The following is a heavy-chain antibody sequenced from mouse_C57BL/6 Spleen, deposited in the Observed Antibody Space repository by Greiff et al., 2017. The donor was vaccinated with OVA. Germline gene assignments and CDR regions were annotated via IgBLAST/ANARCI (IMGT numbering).Heavy chain of an antibody. Sequence: QVQLQQPGAELVRPGSSVKLSCKASGYTFTSYWMDWVKQRPGQGLEWIGNIYPSDSETHYNQKFKDKATLTVDKSSSTAYIQLSSLTSEDSAVYYCARGYDGYPYAMDYWGQGTSVTVSS. CDR1: GYTFTSYW. V-gene: IGHV1-61*01. D-gene: IGHD2-3*01. CDR3: ARGYDGYPYAMDY. CDR2: IYPSDSET. J-gene: IGHJ4*01.